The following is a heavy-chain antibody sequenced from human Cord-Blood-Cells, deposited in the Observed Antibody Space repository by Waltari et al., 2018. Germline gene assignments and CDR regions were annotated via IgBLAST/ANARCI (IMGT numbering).Heavy chain of an antibody. CDR2: IYYSGST. CDR1: GGSISSSSSY. J-gene: IGHJ5*02. D-gene: IGHD6-13*01. CDR3: AAGMAAAGTRWFDP. V-gene: IGHV4-39*01. Sequence: QLQLQESGPGLVKPSATLSLTCTVSGGSISSSSSYWGWIRQPPGKGLEWIGSIYYSGSTYYNPSLKSRVTISVDTSKNQFSLKLSSVTTADTAVYYCAAGMAAAGTRWFDPWGQGTLVTVSS.